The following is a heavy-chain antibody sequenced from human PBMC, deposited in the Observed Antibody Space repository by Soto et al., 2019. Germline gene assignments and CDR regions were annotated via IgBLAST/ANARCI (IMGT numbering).Heavy chain of an antibody. V-gene: IGHV1-69*01. D-gene: IGHD1-26*01. J-gene: IGHJ4*02. Sequence: QVQLVQSGAEVKKPGSSVKVSCKASGGTFSSYSINWVRQAPGQGLEWMGEIIPIFGTANYAQKFQGRVTMTAYESTSTAYMELSSLRSEDTAVYYCAIDGGRHSGGIDYWGQGTLVTVSS. CDR2: IIPIFGTA. CDR1: GGTFSSYS. CDR3: AIDGGRHSGGIDY.